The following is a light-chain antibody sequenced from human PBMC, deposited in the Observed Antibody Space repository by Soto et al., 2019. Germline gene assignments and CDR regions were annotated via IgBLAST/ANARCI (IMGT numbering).Light chain of an antibody. J-gene: IGKJ2*01. CDR2: STS. CDR1: QTVTNY. Sequence: DIQMTQSPSSLSAAVGDRVTITCRASQTVTNYLHWYHQQPGKAPKLLIHSTSTLQTEVPSRFSGSGSGADFTLTINSLQPEDFATYYCQQYKSYSPYTFGQGTKEDIK. V-gene: IGKV1-39*01. CDR3: QQYKSYSPYT.